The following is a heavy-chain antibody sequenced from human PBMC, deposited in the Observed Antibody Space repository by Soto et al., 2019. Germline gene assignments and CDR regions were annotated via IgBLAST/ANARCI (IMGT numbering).Heavy chain of an antibody. J-gene: IGHJ6*02. Sequence: DVQLVESGGGLVQPGGSLRLSCVASGFTFSNYEMNWVCQAPGRGLECVSYISSRGSIIYYADSVKGRFTISRDNAKNSLYLQMNSLRAEDTAVYYCARAIGGSYLYGLDVWGQGTTVTVSS. D-gene: IGHD1-26*01. CDR2: ISSRGSII. CDR1: GFTFSNYE. CDR3: ARAIGGSYLYGLDV. V-gene: IGHV3-48*03.